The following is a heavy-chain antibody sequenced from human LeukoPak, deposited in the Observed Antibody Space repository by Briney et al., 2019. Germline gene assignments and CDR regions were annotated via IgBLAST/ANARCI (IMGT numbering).Heavy chain of an antibody. V-gene: IGHV4-34*01. CDR2: INHSGST. CDR3: ARGSHSYGFLY. Sequence: PSETLSLTCAVYGGSFSGYYWSWIRQPPGKGLEWIGEINHSGSTNYNPSLKSRVTISVDTYKNQFSLKLSSVTAADTAVYYCARGSHSYGFLYWGQGTLATVSS. J-gene: IGHJ4*02. CDR1: GGSFSGYY. D-gene: IGHD5-18*01.